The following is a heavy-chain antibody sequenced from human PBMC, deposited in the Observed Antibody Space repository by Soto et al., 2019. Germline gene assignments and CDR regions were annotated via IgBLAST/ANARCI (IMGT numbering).Heavy chain of an antibody. J-gene: IGHJ4*02. Sequence: QVQLVESGGGVVQPGRSLRLSCAASGFTFSSYGMHWVRQAPGKGLEWVAVISYDGSNKYYADSVKGRFTISRDNSKNTLYLKMNSLRAEDTAVYYCAKDGSGSYYGDYWGQGTLVTVSS. V-gene: IGHV3-30*18. CDR3: AKDGSGSYYGDY. D-gene: IGHD1-26*01. CDR1: GFTFSSYG. CDR2: ISYDGSNK.